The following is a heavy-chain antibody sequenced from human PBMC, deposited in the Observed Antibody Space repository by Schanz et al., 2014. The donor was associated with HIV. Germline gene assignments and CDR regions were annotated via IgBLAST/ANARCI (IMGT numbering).Heavy chain of an antibody. CDR2: VSGSGNT. D-gene: IGHD1-1*01. CDR3: VKSGQLASKEYWFDS. CDR1: GGSIRTYY. Sequence: QVLLQESGPRMMKPSETLSLTCTVSGGSIRTYYWSFIRQSAGKGLEWIGRVSGSGNTDRNPSLRGQLPLSLDPSTTHFSLNLRSLPAADTAVYFCVKSGQLASKEYWFDSWGQGTLVTVSS. J-gene: IGHJ5*01. V-gene: IGHV4-4*07.